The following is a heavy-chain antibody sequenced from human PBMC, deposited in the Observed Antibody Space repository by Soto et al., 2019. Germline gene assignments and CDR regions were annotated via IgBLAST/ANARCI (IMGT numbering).Heavy chain of an antibody. D-gene: IGHD3-10*01. CDR2: IYYSGST. Sequence: SETLSLTCTVSGSSVSSGDYFWSWLRQSPGKRLEWIAYIYYSGSTNYNPSLKSRATISVDTSKSQVSLTLTSMTAADAALYYCARSPNYYYYGFDVWGQGTAVTVSS. J-gene: IGHJ6*02. CDR1: GSSVSSGDYF. CDR3: ARSPNYYYYGFDV. V-gene: IGHV4-61*08.